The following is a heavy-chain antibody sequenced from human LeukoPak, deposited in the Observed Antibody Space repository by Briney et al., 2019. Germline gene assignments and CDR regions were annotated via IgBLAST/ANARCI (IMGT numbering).Heavy chain of an antibody. Sequence: GGSLRLSCAASGFTFSSYAMHWVRQAPGKGLEWVAVISYDGSNKYYADSVKGRFAISRDNSKNTLYLQMNSLRAEDTAVYYCARVESSSLNWFDPWGQGTLVTVSS. CDR3: ARVESSSLNWFDP. CDR1: GFTFSSYA. V-gene: IGHV3-30*09. D-gene: IGHD6-13*01. CDR2: ISYDGSNK. J-gene: IGHJ5*02.